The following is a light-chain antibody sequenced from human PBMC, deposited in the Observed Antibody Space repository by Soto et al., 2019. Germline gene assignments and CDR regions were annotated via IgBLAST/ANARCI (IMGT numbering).Light chain of an antibody. J-gene: IGLJ1*01. CDR1: SSDVGANNY. Sequence: QSALTQPPSASGSPGQSVTISCTGTSSDVGANNYVSWYQQHPGKAPKLMIYKVTKRPSGVPDRFSGSKSGNTASLTVSGLQAEDEADYYCSSYAGANRVFGTGTKSPS. V-gene: IGLV2-8*01. CDR2: KVT. CDR3: SSYAGANRV.